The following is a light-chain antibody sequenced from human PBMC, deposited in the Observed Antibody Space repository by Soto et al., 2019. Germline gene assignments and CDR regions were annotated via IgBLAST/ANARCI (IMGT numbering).Light chain of an antibody. CDR1: SSDVGGYNY. CDR3: SSYSSSSTPGV. Sequence: QSALTQPASVSGSPGQSITISCTGTSSDVGGYNYVSWYQHHPGKAPKVMIYEVSNRPSGVSNRFSGSKSGNTASLTISGLRAEDDADYYCSSYSSSSTPGVFGGGTELAVL. J-gene: IGLJ3*02. V-gene: IGLV2-14*01. CDR2: EVS.